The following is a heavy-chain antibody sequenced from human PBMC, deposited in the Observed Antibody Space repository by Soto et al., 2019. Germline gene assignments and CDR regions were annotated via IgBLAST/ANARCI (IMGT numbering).Heavy chain of an antibody. CDR1: GFTFSNAW. Sequence: GGSLRLSCAASGFTFSNAWMGWVRQAPGKGLEWVGRIKSKTDGGTTDYAAPVKGRFTISRDDSKNTLYLQMNSLKTEDTAVYYCTTPGYYYYYGMDVWGQGTTVTVSS. D-gene: IGHD3-10*01. CDR2: IKSKTDGGTT. V-gene: IGHV3-15*01. CDR3: TTPGYYYYYGMDV. J-gene: IGHJ6*02.